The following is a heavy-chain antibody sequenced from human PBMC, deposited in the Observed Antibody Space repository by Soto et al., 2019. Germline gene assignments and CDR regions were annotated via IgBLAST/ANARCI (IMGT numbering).Heavy chain of an antibody. CDR1: GFSFNNYN. V-gene: IGHV3-21*06. D-gene: IGHD3-22*01. CDR2: ISRSSSYI. CDR3: APPLYYDIIVYYSGNLYFDL. J-gene: IGHJ2*01. Sequence: EVQLVESGGGLVKPGGSLRLSCAASGFSFNNYNMDWVRQAPGKGLELVSSISRSSSYIYYADSVKGRFTISRDNAKSSLYLQMNRLRAKYPALYYLAPPLYYDIIVYYSGNLYFDLWGRGTLVTVSS.